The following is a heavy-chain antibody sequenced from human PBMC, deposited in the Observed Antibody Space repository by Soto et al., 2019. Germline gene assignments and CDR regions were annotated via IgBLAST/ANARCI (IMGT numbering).Heavy chain of an antibody. V-gene: IGHV3-23*01. J-gene: IGHJ4*02. CDR1: GFPFITYA. CDR3: GKERRGSGWFVCSD. D-gene: IGHD6-19*01. CDR2: ISGNGAET. Sequence: GWSLRLSCAPSGFPFITYAMSWVRQAPGKGLEWVSAISGNGAETSYAASVRGRFTISRDNSRDTLYLQMNSLRADDTAVYCCGKERRGSGWFVCSDWGQGSLVTVSS.